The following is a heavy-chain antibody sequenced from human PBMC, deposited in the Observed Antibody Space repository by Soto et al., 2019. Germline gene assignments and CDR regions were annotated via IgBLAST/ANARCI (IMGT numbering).Heavy chain of an antibody. CDR2: IIPIFGTA. Sequence: SVKVSCKASGGTFSSYAISWVRQAPGQGLEWMGGIIPIFGTANYAQKFQGRVTITADESTSTAYMELSSLRAEDTAVYYCARDFDRSYSSAWSWGQGTLVTVSS. J-gene: IGHJ5*02. CDR1: GGTFSSYA. V-gene: IGHV1-69*13. D-gene: IGHD6-19*01. CDR3: ARDFDRSYSSAWS.